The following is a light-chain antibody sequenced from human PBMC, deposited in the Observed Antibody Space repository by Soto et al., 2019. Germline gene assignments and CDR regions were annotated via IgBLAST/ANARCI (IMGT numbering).Light chain of an antibody. CDR3: QQRSNWPIT. J-gene: IGKJ5*01. Sequence: EIVMTQSPATLSVSPGERATLSFRASQSVSSNLAWYQQKPGQAPRLLIYGASTRATGIPARFSGSGSGTDFTLTISSLEPEDFALYYCQQRSNWPITFGQGTRLEI. V-gene: IGKV3-11*01. CDR1: QSVSSN. CDR2: GAS.